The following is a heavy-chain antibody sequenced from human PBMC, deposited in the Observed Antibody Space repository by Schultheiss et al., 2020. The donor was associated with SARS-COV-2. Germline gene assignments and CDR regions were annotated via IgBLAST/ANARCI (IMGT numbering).Heavy chain of an antibody. CDR3: ASMNYGSGSNYYYGMDV. CDR2: INHSGST. CDR1: GYSISSGYY. Sequence: SETLSLTCAVSGYSISSGYYWGWIRQPPGKGLEWIGEINHSGSTNYNPSLKSRVTMSVDTSKNQFSLKLSSVTAADTAVYYCASMNYGSGSNYYYGMDVWGQGTTVTVSS. D-gene: IGHD3-10*01. V-gene: IGHV4-38-2*01. J-gene: IGHJ6*02.